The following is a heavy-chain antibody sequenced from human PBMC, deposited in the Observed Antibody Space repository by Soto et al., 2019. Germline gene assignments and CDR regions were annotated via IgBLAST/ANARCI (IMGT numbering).Heavy chain of an antibody. Sequence: QVQLQQWGAGLLKPSETLSLTCAVYGGSFSGYYWSWIRQPPGKGLEWIGEINHSRSTNYNPSLKSRVTISVDTSKNQFSLKLSSVTAADTAVYYCAISSYGFYYGMDVWGQGTTVTVSS. V-gene: IGHV4-34*01. CDR3: AISSYGFYYGMDV. CDR2: INHSRST. J-gene: IGHJ6*02. D-gene: IGHD5-18*01. CDR1: GGSFSGYY.